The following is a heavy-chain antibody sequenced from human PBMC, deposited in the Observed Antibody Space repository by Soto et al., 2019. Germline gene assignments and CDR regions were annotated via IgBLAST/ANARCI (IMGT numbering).Heavy chain of an antibody. J-gene: IGHJ5*02. CDR1: GFTFSSYG. D-gene: IGHD6-13*01. Sequence: QVQLVESGGGVVQPGRSLRLSCAASGFTFSSYGMHWVRQAPGKGLEWVAVIWYDGSNKYYADSVKGRFTISRDNSKNTLYLQMNSLRAEDTAVYYGARDGRYSSSWGLGFDPWGQGTLVTVSS. CDR2: IWYDGSNK. CDR3: ARDGRYSSSWGLGFDP. V-gene: IGHV3-33*01.